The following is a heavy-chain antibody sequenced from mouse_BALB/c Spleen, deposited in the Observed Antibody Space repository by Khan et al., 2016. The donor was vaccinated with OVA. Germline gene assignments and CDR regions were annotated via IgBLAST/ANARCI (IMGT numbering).Heavy chain of an antibody. CDR1: GYTFTYYV. CDR3: ARGDGYYVYFDY. D-gene: IGHD2-3*01. Sequence: VQLQESGPELVKPGASVKMSCKASGYTFTYYVITWVKQRTGQGLEWIGEIYPESDNAYYNERLKGKATLTADKSSNTTHMQVSSLTSYDSAVYFCARGDGYYVYFDYWGQGTTLTVSS. J-gene: IGHJ2*01. CDR2: IYPESDNA. V-gene: IGHV1-81*01.